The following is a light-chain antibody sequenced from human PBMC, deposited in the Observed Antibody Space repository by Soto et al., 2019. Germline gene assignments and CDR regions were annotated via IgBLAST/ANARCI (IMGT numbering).Light chain of an antibody. Sequence: DIQMTQSPSSLSASVGDRVTITCRASQFINKYVSWYQQKPGKAPKLLIYAASSLQSGFPSRFSGSRSGTYFTLTINTLQPEDCATYYCQQNYNAPWTFGQGTPVEVK. CDR3: QQNYNAPWT. V-gene: IGKV1-39*01. CDR1: QFINKY. J-gene: IGKJ1*01. CDR2: AAS.